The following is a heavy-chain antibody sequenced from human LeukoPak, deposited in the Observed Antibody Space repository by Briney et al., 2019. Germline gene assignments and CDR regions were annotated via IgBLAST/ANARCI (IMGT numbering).Heavy chain of an antibody. CDR1: GGSISSYY. Sequence: SETLSLTCTVSGGSISSYYWSWIRQPAGKGLEWIGRIYTSGSTNYNPSLKSRVTISVDTSKNQFSLKLSSVTAADTAVYYCARGGSSSWSKYFQHWGQGTLVTVSS. J-gene: IGHJ1*01. D-gene: IGHD6-13*01. CDR3: ARGGSSSWSKYFQH. V-gene: IGHV4-4*07. CDR2: IYTSGST.